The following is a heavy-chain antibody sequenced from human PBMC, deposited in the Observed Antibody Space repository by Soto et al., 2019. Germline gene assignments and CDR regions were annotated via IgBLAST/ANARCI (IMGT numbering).Heavy chain of an antibody. CDR2: ISGSGGST. D-gene: IGHD6-13*01. CDR3: AKDSSRWYTCGPLPAHQDV. V-gene: IGHV3-23*01. Sequence: EVQLLESGGGLVQPGGSLRLSCAASGFTFSSYAMSWVRQAPGKGLEWVSAISGSGGSTYYADSVKGQFTISRDNSKYALYVQMNSLRAEATAVYDCAKDSSRWYTCGPLPAHQDVWGKGTTVTVSS. J-gene: IGHJ6*04. CDR1: GFTFSSYA.